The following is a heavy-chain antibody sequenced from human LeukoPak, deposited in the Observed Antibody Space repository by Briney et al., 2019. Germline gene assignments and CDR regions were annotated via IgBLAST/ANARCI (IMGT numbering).Heavy chain of an antibody. CDR2: ISGSGGST. J-gene: IGHJ6*02. CDR3: AKDLGTSSSPLSYYYYYYGMDV. Sequence: PGGSLRLSCAASGFTFSSYAMSWVRQAPGKGLEWVSAISGSGGSTYYADSVKGRFTISRDNSKNTLYLQMNSLRAEDTAVYYCAKDLGTSSSPLSYYYYYYGMDVWGQGTTVTVSS. CDR1: GFTFSSYA. V-gene: IGHV3-23*01. D-gene: IGHD6-13*01.